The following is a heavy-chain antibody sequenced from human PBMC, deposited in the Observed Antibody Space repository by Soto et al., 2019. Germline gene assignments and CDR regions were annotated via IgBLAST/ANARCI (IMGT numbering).Heavy chain of an antibody. CDR3: ARERPDGSRLDP. D-gene: IGHD6-13*01. CDR2: IYYSGST. V-gene: IGHV4-30-4*01. CDR1: GGSISSGDYY. J-gene: IGHJ5*02. Sequence: QVQLQESGPGLVKPSQTLSLTCTVSGGSISSGDYYWSWIRQPPGKGLEWIGYIYYSGSTYYNPSLKIRVTISVDTPKNQFSLKLSSVTAADTAVDYCARERPDGSRLDPWGQGTLVTVSS.